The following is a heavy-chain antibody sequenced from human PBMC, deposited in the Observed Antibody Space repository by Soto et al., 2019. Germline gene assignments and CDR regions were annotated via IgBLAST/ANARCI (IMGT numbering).Heavy chain of an antibody. CDR1: GFTFSSYA. CDR2: ISGSGGST. D-gene: IGHD3-3*01. J-gene: IGHJ3*02. V-gene: IGHV3-23*01. Sequence: GGSLRLSCAASGFTFSSYAMSWVRQAPGKGLEWVSAISGSGGSTYYADSVKGRFTISRDNSKNTLYLQMNSLRAEDTAVYYCAKAGGVLRFLEWLYDAFDIWGQGTMVTVSS. CDR3: AKAGGVLRFLEWLYDAFDI.